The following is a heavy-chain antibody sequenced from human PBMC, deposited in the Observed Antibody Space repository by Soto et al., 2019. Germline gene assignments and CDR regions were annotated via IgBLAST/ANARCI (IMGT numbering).Heavy chain of an antibody. J-gene: IGHJ4*02. D-gene: IGHD3-9*01. CDR1: GFTFSSYT. V-gene: IGHV3-21*04. CDR2: ISSSSGYI. CDR3: AKGGATYGLLTHDY. Sequence: EVQLVESGGGLVKPGGSLRLSCVASGFTFSSYTINWVRQAPGKGLEWVSSISSSSGYIHYADSVKGRFTISRDNAGNSLFLQMNSLTAEDTAVYYCAKGGATYGLLTHDYWGQGTRVTVSS.